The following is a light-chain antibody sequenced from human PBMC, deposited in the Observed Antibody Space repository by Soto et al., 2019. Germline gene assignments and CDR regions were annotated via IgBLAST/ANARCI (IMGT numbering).Light chain of an antibody. CDR3: LQTYSIPWT. J-gene: IGKJ1*01. CDR2: AAS. CDR1: QGISNS. V-gene: IGKV1-39*01. Sequence: DIQMTQSPSSLSASAGDRVTITCRASQGISNSLNWYQQKPGKAPNLLIYAASNLKSGVPSRFSGSGSGTDFILTISSLQPEDFATYYCLQTYSIPWTFGRGSKVAIK.